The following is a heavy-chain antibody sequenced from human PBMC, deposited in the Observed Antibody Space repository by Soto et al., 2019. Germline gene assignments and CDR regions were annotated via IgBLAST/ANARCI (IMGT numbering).Heavy chain of an antibody. V-gene: IGHV4-31*03. Sequence: PSETLSLTCTVSGGSISSGGYYWSWIRQHPGKGLEWIGYIYYSGSTYYNPSLKSRVTISVDTSKNQFSLKLSSVTAADTAVYYCARSVSTIFGTYYYYYGMDVWGQGTTVTVSS. D-gene: IGHD3-3*01. CDR1: GGSISSGGYY. J-gene: IGHJ6*02. CDR2: IYYSGST. CDR3: ARSVSTIFGTYYYYYGMDV.